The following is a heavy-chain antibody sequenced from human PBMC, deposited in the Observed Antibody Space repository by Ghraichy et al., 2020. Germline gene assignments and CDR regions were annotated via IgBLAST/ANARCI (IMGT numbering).Heavy chain of an antibody. D-gene: IGHD2-2*03. J-gene: IGHJ6*03. CDR3: AKDHGGYWSSTSCYSAKPRYYMDV. Sequence: GGSLRLSCAASGFTFSSYGMHWVRQAPGKGLEWVAVISYDGSNKYYADSVKGRFTISRDNSKNTLYLQMNSLRAEDTAVYYCAKDHGGYWSSTSCYSAKPRYYMDVWGKGTTVTVSS. V-gene: IGHV3-30*18. CDR2: ISYDGSNK. CDR1: GFTFSSYG.